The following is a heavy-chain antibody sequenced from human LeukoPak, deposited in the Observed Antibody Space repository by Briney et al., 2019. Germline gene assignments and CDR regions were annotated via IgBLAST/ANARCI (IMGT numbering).Heavy chain of an antibody. CDR1: GFTFSSYW. CDR3: ARYTSGSSWSL. V-gene: IGHV3-7*01. J-gene: IGHJ4*02. Sequence: PGGSLRLSCAASGFTFSSYWMSWVRQAPGKGLEWVANIKQDGSEKYYVDSVKGRFTISRDNAKNSLHLQMNSLRAEDTAEYYCARYTSGSSWSLWGQGTLVTVSS. D-gene: IGHD6-13*01. CDR2: IKQDGSEK.